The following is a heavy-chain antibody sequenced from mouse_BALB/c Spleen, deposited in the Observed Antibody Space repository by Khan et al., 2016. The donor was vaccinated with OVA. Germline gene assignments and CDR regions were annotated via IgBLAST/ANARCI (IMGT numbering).Heavy chain of an antibody. V-gene: IGHV9-3-1*01. J-gene: IGHJ4*01. CDR3: ARPPYFSYVMVY. CDR1: GYTFRSFG. CDR2: IITYTGEP. D-gene: IGHD2-10*01. Sequence: VQLVESGPELKKPGETVKISCKASGYTFRSFGMNWVKQAPGKGLKWMGWIITYTGEPTYADDFKGRYVFSLETSASTAYLQINNLKNEDTATYFCARPPYFSYVMVYWGQGTSVTVSS.